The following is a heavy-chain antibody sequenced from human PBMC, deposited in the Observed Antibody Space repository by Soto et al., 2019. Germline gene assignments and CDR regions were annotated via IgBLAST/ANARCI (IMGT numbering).Heavy chain of an antibody. CDR3: ARVELVMVDY. D-gene: IGHD6-13*01. J-gene: IGHJ4*02. CDR1: GFTFSSYG. Sequence: GGSLRLSCAASGFTFSSYGMSWVRQAPGKGLEWVANIKQDGSEKYYVDSVKGRFTISRDNAKNSLYLQMNSLRAEDTAVYYCARVELVMVDYWGQGTLVTVSS. V-gene: IGHV3-7*01. CDR2: IKQDGSEK.